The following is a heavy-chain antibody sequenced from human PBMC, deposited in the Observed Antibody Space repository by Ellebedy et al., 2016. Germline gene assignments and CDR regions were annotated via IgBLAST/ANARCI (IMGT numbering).Heavy chain of an antibody. Sequence: SETLSLXXAVYGESFSGHYWSWIRQSSGKGLEWIGEISHTGSPNYNPSFKSRVVMSVDTSKNQFSLKLSSVTAADTAVYYCARGRGWLVRGVEGYYYGMDVWGQGTTVTVSS. V-gene: IGHV4-34*01. CDR1: GESFSGHY. CDR3: ARGRGWLVRGVEGYYYGMDV. J-gene: IGHJ6*02. CDR2: ISHTGSP. D-gene: IGHD3-10*01.